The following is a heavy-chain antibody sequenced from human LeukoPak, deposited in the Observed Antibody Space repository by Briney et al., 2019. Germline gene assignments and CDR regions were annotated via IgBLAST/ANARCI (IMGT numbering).Heavy chain of an antibody. CDR3: ARHRQIYGGYVTWFDP. CDR1: GGSISSSSYY. D-gene: IGHD4-17*01. CDR2: IYYSGST. J-gene: IGHJ5*02. Sequence: SETLSLTCTVSGGSISSSSYYWGWIRQPPGKGLEWIGSIYYSGSTYYNPSLKSRVTISVDTSKNQFSLKLSSVTAADTAVYYCARHRQIYGGYVTWFDPWGQGTLVTVSS. V-gene: IGHV4-39*01.